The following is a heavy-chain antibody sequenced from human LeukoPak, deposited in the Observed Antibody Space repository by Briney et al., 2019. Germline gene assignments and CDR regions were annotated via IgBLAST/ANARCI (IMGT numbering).Heavy chain of an antibody. CDR3: ARDPSSWFDP. V-gene: IGHV4-4*07. CDR1: GASISSYY. Sequence: SETLSLTCTVPGASISSYYWSWIRQPAGKGLEWIGRIHSGGSTTYNPSLKSRVTMSVDTSNNQFSLKLSSVNAADTAVCYCARDPSSWFDPWGQGTLVSVSS. J-gene: IGHJ5*02. CDR2: IHSGGST.